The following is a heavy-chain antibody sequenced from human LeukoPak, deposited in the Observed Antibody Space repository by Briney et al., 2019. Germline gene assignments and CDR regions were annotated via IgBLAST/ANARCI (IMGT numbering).Heavy chain of an antibody. V-gene: IGHV3-7*01. CDR2: IKGDESAR. CDR3: ARDVGGSLDY. D-gene: IGHD1-26*01. CDR1: GFSFSTHW. J-gene: IGHJ4*02. Sequence: GGSLRLSYAATGFSFSTHWMSWVRQAPATGLEWVANIKGDESARHQADSVKGRFTISRDNAQRSVYLQMSRLRGEDTGVYYCARDVGGSLDYWGQGTLVTVSS.